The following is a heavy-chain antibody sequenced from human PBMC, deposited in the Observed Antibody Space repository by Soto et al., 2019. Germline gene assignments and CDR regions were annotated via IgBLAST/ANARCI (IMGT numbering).Heavy chain of an antibody. J-gene: IGHJ5*02. V-gene: IGHV3-23*01. Sequence: GSLRLSCAASGFTFSSYAMSWVRQAPGKGLEWVSAISGSGGSTYYADSVKGRFTISRDNSKNTLYLQMNSLRAEDTAVYYCAKSPNWNPTRAWFDPWGQGTLVTVSS. CDR1: GFTFSSYA. D-gene: IGHD1-20*01. CDR2: ISGSGGST. CDR3: AKSPNWNPTRAWFDP.